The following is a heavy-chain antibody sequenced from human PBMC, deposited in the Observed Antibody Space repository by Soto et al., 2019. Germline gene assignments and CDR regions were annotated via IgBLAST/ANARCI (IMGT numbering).Heavy chain of an antibody. D-gene: IGHD3-16*01. CDR3: ARGGSAERQTFVDSYHYCPMDV. J-gene: IGHJ6*02. CDR2: ISHRSDYI. CDR1: GFTFASYN. Sequence: PGGSLRLSCASSGFTFASYNMLWVRQAPGKGLEWVASISHRSDYIYHADSVKGRFTVSGDNAKNSLFLEMTILRDEDTAVYYCARGGSAERQTFVDSYHYCPMDVWRQGLTVTVSS. V-gene: IGHV3-21*01.